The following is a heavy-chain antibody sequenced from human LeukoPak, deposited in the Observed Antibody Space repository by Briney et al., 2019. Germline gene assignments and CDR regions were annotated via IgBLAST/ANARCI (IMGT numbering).Heavy chain of an antibody. CDR3: AKLSTVYGDFDY. CDR2: ISYNGSNK. D-gene: IGHD4-17*01. Sequence: GRSLRLSCAASGFTFSSNGMHWVRQAPGKGLEWVAVISYNGSNKYYADSVKGRFTISRDNSETTLYLQMNSLRAEDTAVYYCAKLSTVYGDFDYWGQGTLVTVSS. J-gene: IGHJ4*02. CDR1: GFTFSSNG. V-gene: IGHV3-30*18.